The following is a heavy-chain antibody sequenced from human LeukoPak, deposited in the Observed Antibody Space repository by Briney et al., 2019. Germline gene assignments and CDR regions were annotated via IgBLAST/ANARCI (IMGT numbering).Heavy chain of an antibody. D-gene: IGHD6-6*01. Sequence: SETLSLTCAVYGGSFSGYYWSWIRQPPGKGLEWIGEINHSGSTNYNPSLKSRVTISVDTSKNQFSLKLSSVTAADTAVYYCARGFKSSIAARPRFGYWGQGTLVIVSS. CDR3: ARGFKSSIAARPRFGY. CDR2: INHSGST. J-gene: IGHJ4*02. CDR1: GGSFSGYY. V-gene: IGHV4-34*01.